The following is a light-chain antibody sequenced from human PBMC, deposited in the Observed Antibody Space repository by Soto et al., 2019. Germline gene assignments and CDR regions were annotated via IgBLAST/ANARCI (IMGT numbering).Light chain of an antibody. CDR1: QSISSSF. CDR2: GAS. J-gene: IGKJ4*01. V-gene: IGKV3-20*01. Sequence: EFVLTQSPGKLSLSPGERATLSCRANQSISSSFLAWYQQKPGQAPRLLIYGASSRGTGIPDRFSGSGSGTDFTLTISRLEPEDFAVYYCQQYGSSPPLTFGGGTKVEIK. CDR3: QQYGSSPPLT.